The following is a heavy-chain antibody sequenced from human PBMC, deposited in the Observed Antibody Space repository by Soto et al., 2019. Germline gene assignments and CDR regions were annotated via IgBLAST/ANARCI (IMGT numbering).Heavy chain of an antibody. V-gene: IGHV3-74*01. CDR1: GFTFSSYW. D-gene: IGHD2-15*01. CDR2: INSDGSST. J-gene: IGHJ4*02. CDR3: VRTSLVVAAATREDY. Sequence: EVQLVESGGGLVQPGGSLRLSCAASGFTFSSYWMHWVRQAPGKGLVWVSRINSDGSSTSYADSVKGRFTISRDNAKNTLYLQMNSRRAEYTAVYYCVRTSLVVAAATREDYWGQGTMVTVSS.